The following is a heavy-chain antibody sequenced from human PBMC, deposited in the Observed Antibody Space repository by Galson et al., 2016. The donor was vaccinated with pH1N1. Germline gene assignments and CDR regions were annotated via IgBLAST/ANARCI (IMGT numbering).Heavy chain of an antibody. Sequence: SVKVSCKASGYTFTGYYRHWVRQAPGQGLEWMGWINPNSGVTNYAEKFQGRATITRDTSISTAYMELNRLGSEDTAVYYCARDHLGITMIVVVVGACPWFDPWGQVTLVTVSS. CDR2: INPNSGVT. D-gene: IGHD3-22*01. CDR3: ARDHLGITMIVVVVGACPWFDP. V-gene: IGHV1-2*02. CDR1: GYTFTGYY. J-gene: IGHJ5*02.